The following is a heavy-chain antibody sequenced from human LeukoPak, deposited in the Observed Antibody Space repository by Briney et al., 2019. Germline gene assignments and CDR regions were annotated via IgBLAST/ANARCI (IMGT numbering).Heavy chain of an antibody. Sequence: SETLSLTCTVSGGSISSSSYYWDWIRQPPGKGLEWIGSIYYSGSTYYNPSLKSRVTISVDTSKNQFSLKLSSVTAADTAVYYCARDYGDYAYYFDYWGQGTLVTVSS. CDR2: IYYSGST. D-gene: IGHD4-17*01. CDR3: ARDYGDYAYYFDY. V-gene: IGHV4-39*01. J-gene: IGHJ4*02. CDR1: GGSISSSSYY.